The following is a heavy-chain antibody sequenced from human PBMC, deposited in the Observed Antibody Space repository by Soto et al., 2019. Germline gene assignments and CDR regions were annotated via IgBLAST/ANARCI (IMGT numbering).Heavy chain of an antibody. V-gene: IGHV3-9*01. CDR1: GFTFDDYA. Sequence: GGSLRLSCAASGFTFDDYAMHWVRQAPGKGLEWVSGISWNSGIIIYADSVKGRFTISRDNAKNSLYLQMNSLRAEDTALYYCAKGRSLTVLDYWGQGTLVTVSS. CDR2: ISWNSGII. CDR3: AKGRSLTVLDY. D-gene: IGHD3-9*01. J-gene: IGHJ4*02.